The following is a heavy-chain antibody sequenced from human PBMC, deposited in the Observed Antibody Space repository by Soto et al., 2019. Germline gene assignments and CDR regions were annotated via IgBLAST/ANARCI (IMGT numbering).Heavy chain of an antibody. J-gene: IGHJ4*02. CDR3: ARATRYSGYDWVFDY. D-gene: IGHD5-12*01. Sequence: ASVEVSCKASGGTFSSYSISWVLQAPGQGLEWMGGIIPIFGTANYAQKFQGRVTITADESTSTAYMELSSLRSEDTAVYYCARATRYSGYDWVFDYWGQGTLVTVSS. CDR2: IIPIFGTA. CDR1: GGTFSSYS. V-gene: IGHV1-69*13.